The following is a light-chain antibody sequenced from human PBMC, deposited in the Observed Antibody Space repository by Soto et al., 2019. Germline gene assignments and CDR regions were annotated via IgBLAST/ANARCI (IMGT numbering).Light chain of an antibody. V-gene: IGKV3-11*01. CDR1: QSVSSY. Sequence: EIVLTQSPATLSLSPGERATLSCSASQSVSSYLAWYQQKPGQAPRLLIYGASNRATGIPARFSGSGSGTDFTLTISSLEPEDFAVYYCQQRSNWPPETFGGGTKVDIK. J-gene: IGKJ4*01. CDR2: GAS. CDR3: QQRSNWPPET.